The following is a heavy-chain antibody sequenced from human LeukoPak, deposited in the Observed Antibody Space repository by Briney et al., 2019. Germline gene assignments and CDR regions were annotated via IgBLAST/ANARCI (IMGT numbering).Heavy chain of an antibody. J-gene: IGHJ4*02. Sequence: GGSLRLSCVASGFNIRNTGMNWVRQAPGKGLEWVSYISSSGGTIHYSDSVKGRFTISRDNAKNSLYLQMNSLRAEDTAVYYCVREVRREGDQFDYWGQGTLVTVSS. CDR3: VREVRREGDQFDY. D-gene: IGHD2-21*01. CDR2: ISSSGGTI. V-gene: IGHV3-48*04. CDR1: GFNIRNTG.